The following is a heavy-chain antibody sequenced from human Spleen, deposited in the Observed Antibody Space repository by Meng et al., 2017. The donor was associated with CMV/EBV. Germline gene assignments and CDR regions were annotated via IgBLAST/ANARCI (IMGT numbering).Heavy chain of an antibody. CDR2: IKQDGSEK. Sequence: GESLKISCAASGFTFSSYWMSWVRQAPGKGLEWVANIKQDGSEKYYVDSVKGRFTISRDNAKNSLYLQMNSLRAEDTAVYYCARGPHAISSYYYYGMDAWGQGTTVTVSS. CDR1: GFTFSSYW. J-gene: IGHJ6*02. V-gene: IGHV3-7*01. CDR3: ARGPHAISSYYYYGMDA. D-gene: IGHD2-21*01.